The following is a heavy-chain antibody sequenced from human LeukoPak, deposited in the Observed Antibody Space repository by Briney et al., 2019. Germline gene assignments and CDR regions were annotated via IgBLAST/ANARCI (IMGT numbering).Heavy chain of an antibody. CDR2: MNIGNSDT. CDR3: ARDRQTGTTWSYNWFDP. V-gene: IGHV1-3*04. D-gene: IGHD1-1*01. Sequence: ASVKVSCKASGYIFTSYAMHWVRQAPGQRLEWVGWMNIGNSDTKYSQKFQGRVTITRDTSASTVYMELSSLRSEDTAVYYCARDRQTGTTWSYNWFDPWGQGTLVTVSS. CDR1: GYIFTSYA. J-gene: IGHJ5*02.